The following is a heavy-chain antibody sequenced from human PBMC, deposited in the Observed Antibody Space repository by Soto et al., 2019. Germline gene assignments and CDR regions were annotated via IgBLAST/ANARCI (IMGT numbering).Heavy chain of an antibody. J-gene: IGHJ6*02. CDR2: INHSGST. CDR1: GGSFSGYY. CDR3: ARGPWGDGYIYYYYGMDV. V-gene: IGHV4-34*01. Sequence: SETLSLTCAVYGGSFSGYYWSWIRQPPGKWLEWIGEINHSGSTNYNPSLKSRVTISVDTSKNQFSLKLSSVTAADTAVYYCARGPWGDGYIYYYYGMDVWGQGXTVTVYS. D-gene: IGHD5-12*01.